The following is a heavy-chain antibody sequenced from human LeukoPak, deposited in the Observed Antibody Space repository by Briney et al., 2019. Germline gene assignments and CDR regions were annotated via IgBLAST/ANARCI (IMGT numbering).Heavy chain of an antibody. Sequence: GESLKISCKISGDRLTNNWIGWVRQVPGKGLEWMGLIYPGNSDTRYSPLFQGQVTLSVGRSISTAYLHWSGLKASDTAIYYCARFALTSSLDYWGQGTLVTVSS. CDR2: IYPGNSDT. CDR1: GDRLTNNW. D-gene: IGHD6-13*01. J-gene: IGHJ4*02. CDR3: ARFALTSSLDY. V-gene: IGHV5-51*01.